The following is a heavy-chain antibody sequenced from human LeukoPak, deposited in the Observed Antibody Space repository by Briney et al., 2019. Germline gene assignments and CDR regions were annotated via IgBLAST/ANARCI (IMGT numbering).Heavy chain of an antibody. D-gene: IGHD1-26*01. Sequence: PGGSLRLXCAASGFTFSDHYMDWGRQAPGKGLEWVGRTRNKANSYTTEYAASVKGRFTISRDYSKNSLYLQMNSLKTEDTAVYYCASASMRGSLYYFDYSGQGTLVTVSS. V-gene: IGHV3-72*01. J-gene: IGHJ4*02. CDR3: ASASMRGSLYYFDY. CDR1: GFTFSDHY. CDR2: TRNKANSYTT.